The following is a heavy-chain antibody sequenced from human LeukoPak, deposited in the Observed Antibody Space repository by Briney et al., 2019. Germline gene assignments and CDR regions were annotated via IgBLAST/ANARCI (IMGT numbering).Heavy chain of an antibody. Sequence: SETLSLTCTVSGYSISSGYYWAWIRQPPGKGLEWIGSIFYSGSTYYNPSLKSRVTISVDTSKNQFSLKLSSVTAADTAVYYCARGWRAARLPRFDYWGQGTLVTVSS. CDR2: IFYSGST. CDR3: ARGWRAARLPRFDY. CDR1: GYSISSGYY. V-gene: IGHV4-38-2*02. J-gene: IGHJ4*02. D-gene: IGHD6-6*01.